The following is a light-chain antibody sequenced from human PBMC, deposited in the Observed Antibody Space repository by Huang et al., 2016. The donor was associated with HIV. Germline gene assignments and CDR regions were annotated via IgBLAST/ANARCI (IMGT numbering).Light chain of an antibody. J-gene: IGKJ1*01. V-gene: IGKV4-1*01. CDR1: QSVLYSLSKKNY. CDR3: LQYYSVPQT. Sequence: DIVMTQSPDSLAVSPGERATINCKSSQSVLYSLSKKNYLVWFQQKPGPPPKLLIYWPTTRESGVPDRFSGSGSGTDFTLTINNLQAEDVAVYFCLQYYSVPQTFGHGTKVEIK. CDR2: WPT.